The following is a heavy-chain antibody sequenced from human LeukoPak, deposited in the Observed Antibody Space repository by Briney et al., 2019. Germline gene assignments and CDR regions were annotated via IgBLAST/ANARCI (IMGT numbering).Heavy chain of an antibody. CDR1: GFTFSTYA. J-gene: IGHJ4*02. CDR3: AKDRVVVIPAAFDY. D-gene: IGHD2-2*01. V-gene: IGHV3-23*01. Sequence: PGGSLRLSCAASGFTFSTYAMSWVRQAPGKGLEWVLGISGSGGSTYHADSVKGRFTISRDNSKNTLHLQMNSLRADDTAVYYCAKDRVVVIPAAFDYWGQGTLVTVSS. CDR2: ISGSGGST.